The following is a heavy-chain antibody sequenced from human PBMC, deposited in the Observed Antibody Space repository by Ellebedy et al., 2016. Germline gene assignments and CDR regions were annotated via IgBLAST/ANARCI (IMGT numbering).Heavy chain of an antibody. CDR1: GCSISSGGYY. Sequence: SETLSLTXTVSGCSISSGGYYWNWIRQHPGKGLDWIGYIDYSGSTYYNPSLKSRITVSVDTSKNQFSLKLNSVTAADTAVYFCARGSTIAAAANDAFDIWGKGTMVTVCS. CDR3: ARGSTIAAAANDAFDI. V-gene: IGHV4-31*03. J-gene: IGHJ3*02. D-gene: IGHD6-13*01. CDR2: IDYSGST.